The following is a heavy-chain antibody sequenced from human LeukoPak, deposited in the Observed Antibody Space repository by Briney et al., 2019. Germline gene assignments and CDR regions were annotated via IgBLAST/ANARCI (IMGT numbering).Heavy chain of an antibody. D-gene: IGHD6-6*01. V-gene: IGHV3-23*01. J-gene: IGHJ1*01. CDR1: GFTFSNYA. CDR2: ISGSDGST. CDR3: ANFIAASATGFQH. Sequence: PGGSLRLSCTASGFTFSNYAMSWVRQAPGKGLEWVSTISGSDGSTYYADSVKGRFTISRDNSKNTLYLQMSSLRAEDTAVYYCANFIAASATGFQHWGQGTLVTVSS.